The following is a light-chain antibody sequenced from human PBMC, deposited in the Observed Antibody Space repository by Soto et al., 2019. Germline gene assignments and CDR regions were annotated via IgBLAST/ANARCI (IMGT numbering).Light chain of an antibody. CDR2: EVS. CDR3: SSFTNSLNLV. Sequence: QSALTQPASVSGSPGQSIAISCTGTSSDIGNYNYVSWYQQHPGKAPKLIIYEVSNRPSGVSNRFSGSKSGNTASLTISGLQADDEADYYCSSFTNSLNLVFGGGTKLTVL. CDR1: SSDIGNYNY. V-gene: IGLV2-14*01. J-gene: IGLJ3*02.